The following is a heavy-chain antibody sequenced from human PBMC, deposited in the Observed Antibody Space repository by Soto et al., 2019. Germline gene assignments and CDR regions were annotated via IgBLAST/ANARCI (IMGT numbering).Heavy chain of an antibody. CDR2: ISNDGSNK. V-gene: IGHV3-30*18. CDR3: AKQYIGYSYLWAFDV. Sequence: QAQLVESGGGVVPPGGSLRLSCVTSGFTFSSYAMHWVRQAPGKGLEWVSFISNDGSNKYYADSVKGRFTISRDNSKRTLYLQMNSLGAEDTAMYYCAKQYIGYSYLWAFDVCGQGTIVTVS. CDR1: GFTFSSYA. D-gene: IGHD5-12*01. J-gene: IGHJ3*01.